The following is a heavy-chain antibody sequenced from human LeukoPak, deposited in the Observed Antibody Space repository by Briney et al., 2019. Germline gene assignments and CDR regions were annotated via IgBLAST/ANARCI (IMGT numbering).Heavy chain of an antibody. Sequence: GGSLRLSCAASGLTFSSYGMHWVRQAPGKGLEWVTFIRYDGSNKYYADSVKGRFTISRDNSKNTLYLQMNSLRAEGTAVYYCAKERVYRSYSFDYWGQGTLVTVSS. CDR1: GLTFSSYG. D-gene: IGHD1-26*01. V-gene: IGHV3-30*02. CDR2: IRYDGSNK. J-gene: IGHJ4*02. CDR3: AKERVYRSYSFDY.